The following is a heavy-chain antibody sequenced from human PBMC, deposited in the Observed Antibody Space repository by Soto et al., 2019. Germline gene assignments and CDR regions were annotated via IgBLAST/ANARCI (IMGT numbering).Heavy chain of an antibody. CDR1: GFTFSSYS. CDR3: ARVPLSRYCSSTSCYEVY. D-gene: IGHD2-2*01. V-gene: IGHV3-48*01. CDR2: ISSSSTI. Sequence: GGSLRLSCAASGFTFSSYSMNWVRQAPGKGLEWVSYISSSSTIYYADSVKGRFTISRDNAKNSLYLQMNSLRAEDTAVYYCARVPLSRYCSSTSCYEVYWGQGTLVTVSS. J-gene: IGHJ4*02.